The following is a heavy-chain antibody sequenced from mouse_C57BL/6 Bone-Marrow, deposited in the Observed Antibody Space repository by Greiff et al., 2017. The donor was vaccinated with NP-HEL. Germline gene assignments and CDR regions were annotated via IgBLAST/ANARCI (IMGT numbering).Heavy chain of an antibody. CDR1: GYTFTDYE. D-gene: IGHD4-1*01. CDR2: IDPETGGT. V-gene: IGHV1-15*01. J-gene: IGHJ2*01. Sequence: QVQLQRSGAELVRPGASVTLSCKASGYTFTDYEMHWVKQTPVHGLEWIGAIDPETGGTAYNQKFKGKAILTADKSSSTAYMELRSLTSEDSAVYYCTRPGTDYWGQGTTLTVSS. CDR3: TRPGTDY.